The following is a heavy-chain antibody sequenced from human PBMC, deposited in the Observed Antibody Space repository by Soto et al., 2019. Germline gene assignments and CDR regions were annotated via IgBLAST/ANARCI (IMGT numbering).Heavy chain of an antibody. CDR2: ISYDGSNK. CDR1: GFTFSSYG. Sequence: GSLRLSCAASGFTFSSYGMHWVRQAPGKGLEWVAVISYDGSNKYYADSVKGRFTISRDNSKNTLYLQMNSLRAEDTAVYYCAKSWPIQLWSSLDYWGQGTLVTVSS. D-gene: IGHD5-18*01. CDR3: AKSWPIQLWSSLDY. J-gene: IGHJ4*02. V-gene: IGHV3-30*18.